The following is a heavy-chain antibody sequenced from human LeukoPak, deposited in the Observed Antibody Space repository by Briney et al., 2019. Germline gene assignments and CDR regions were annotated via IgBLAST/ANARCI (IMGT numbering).Heavy chain of an antibody. CDR1: GFTFSSYS. CDR2: ISSSSSYI. J-gene: IGHJ4*02. V-gene: IGHV3-21*01. D-gene: IGHD3-22*01. CDR3: ARDLDYYDSSGDLLDY. Sequence: PGGSLRLSCAASGFTFSSYSRNWVRQAPGKGLEWVSSISSSSSYIYYADSVKGRFTISRDNAKNSLYLQMNSLRAEDTAVYYCARDLDYYDSSGDLLDYWGQGTLVTVSS.